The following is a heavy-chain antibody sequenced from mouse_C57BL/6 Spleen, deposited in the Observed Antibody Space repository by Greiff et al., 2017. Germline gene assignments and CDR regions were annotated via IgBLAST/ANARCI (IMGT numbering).Heavy chain of an antibody. V-gene: IGHV1-82*01. Sequence: QVQLKESGPELVKPGASVKISCKASGYAFSSSWMNWVKQRPGKGLEWIGRIYPGDGDTNYNGKFKGKATLTADKSSSTAYMQLRSLTSEDSAVYFCARPYYYGPYAMDYGGQGTSVTVSS. CDR2: IYPGDGDT. CDR1: GYAFSSSW. D-gene: IGHD1-1*01. J-gene: IGHJ4*01. CDR3: ARPYYYGPYAMDY.